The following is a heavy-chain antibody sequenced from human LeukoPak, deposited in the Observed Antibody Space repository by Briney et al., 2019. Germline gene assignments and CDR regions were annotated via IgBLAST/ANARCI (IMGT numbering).Heavy chain of an antibody. Sequence: QPGGSLRLSCAASGFTFSSYAMHWVRQAPGKGLKWVAVTSFDGSDNYYADSVKGRFTISRDNSKNTLYLQMNSLRAEDTAVYYCAKEMSDSSSWSRILRNYYMDVWGKGTTVTVSS. CDR1: GFTFSSYA. J-gene: IGHJ6*03. CDR2: TSFDGSDN. V-gene: IGHV3-30*04. CDR3: AKEMSDSSSWSRILRNYYMDV. D-gene: IGHD6-13*01.